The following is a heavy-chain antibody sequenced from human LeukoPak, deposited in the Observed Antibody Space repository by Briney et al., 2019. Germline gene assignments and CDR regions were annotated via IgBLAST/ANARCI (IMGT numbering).Heavy chain of an antibody. Sequence: PGGSLRLSCAASGFTFSSYGMHWVRQAPGKGLEXXXXIWYDGSNKYYADSVKGRFTTSRDNSKNTLYLQMNSLRAEDTAVYYCAREFGQRWLQRGMDVWGQGTTVTVSS. CDR1: GFTFSSYG. D-gene: IGHD5-24*01. V-gene: IGHV3-33*01. CDR2: IWYDGSNK. J-gene: IGHJ6*02. CDR3: AREFGQRWLQRGMDV.